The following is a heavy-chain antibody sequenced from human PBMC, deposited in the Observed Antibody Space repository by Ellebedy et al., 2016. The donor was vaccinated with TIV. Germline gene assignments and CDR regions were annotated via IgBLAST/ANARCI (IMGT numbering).Heavy chain of an antibody. Sequence: AASVKVSCKASGFTFTSSPVQWARQARGQCLEWIGWIVVASGNTNYAQKFPETVTITRDMSTSTAYMELSSLTSEDTAVYYCATADPHIDYSNSSGLTDYYNYYGMDVWGQGTTVTVSS. CDR2: IVVASGNT. D-gene: IGHD6-6*01. CDR1: GFTFTSSP. V-gene: IGHV1-58*01. CDR3: ATADPHIDYSNSSGLTDYYNYYGMDV. J-gene: IGHJ6*02.